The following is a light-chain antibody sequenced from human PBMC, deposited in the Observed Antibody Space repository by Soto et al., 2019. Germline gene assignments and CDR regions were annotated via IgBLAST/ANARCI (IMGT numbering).Light chain of an antibody. CDR3: AAWDDSLNGPYV. CDR2: RNN. J-gene: IGLJ1*01. Sequence: ALTQPPSASGTPGQRVTISCSGSSSNIGSNTVNWYQQLPGTAPKLLIYRNNQRPSGVPDRFSGSKSGTSASLAISGLQSEDEADYYCAAWDDSLNGPYVFGTGTKVTVL. V-gene: IGLV1-44*01. CDR1: SSNIGSNT.